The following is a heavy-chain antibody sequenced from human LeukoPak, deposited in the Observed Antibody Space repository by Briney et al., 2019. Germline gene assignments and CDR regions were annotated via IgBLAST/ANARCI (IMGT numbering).Heavy chain of an antibody. V-gene: IGHV3-7*03. CDR1: GFTFSTYW. J-gene: IGHJ4*02. Sequence: AGGSLRLSCAASGFTFSTYWMSWVRQAPGKGLEWVANIKQDGSEKYYADSVKGRFTISRDNAKNSLYLQMNSLRAEDTAVYYCARLGFRGSFIDCWGQGTLVTVSS. D-gene: IGHD5-24*01. CDR2: IKQDGSEK. CDR3: ARLGFRGSFIDC.